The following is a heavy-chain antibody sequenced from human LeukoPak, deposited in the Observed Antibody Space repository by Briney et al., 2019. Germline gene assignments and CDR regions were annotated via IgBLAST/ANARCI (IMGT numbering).Heavy chain of an antibody. V-gene: IGHV3-48*02. D-gene: IGHD3-22*01. CDR2: ISSSSSTI. J-gene: IGHJ4*02. CDR1: GFTFSSYS. Sequence: GGSLRLSCAASGFTFSSYSMNWVRQAPGKGLEWVSYISSSSSTIYYADSVKGRFTISRDNAENSLYLQMNSLRDEDTAVYYCALDGQKTSYYYDSSGYEHYWGQGTLVTVSS. CDR3: ALDGQKTSYYYDSSGYEHY.